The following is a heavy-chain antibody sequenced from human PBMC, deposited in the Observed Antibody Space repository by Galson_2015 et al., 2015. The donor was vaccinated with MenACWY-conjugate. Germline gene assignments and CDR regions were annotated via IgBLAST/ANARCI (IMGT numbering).Heavy chain of an antibody. J-gene: IGHJ3*01. Sequence: SVKVSCKASGYSVTSHYIHWVRQAPGQGLEWMGLINPNGGITIYAQKFQGRVTVARDTSTSTVFLELSGLTSDDTAVYYCARVRTFYCRRDPCYSSNAFDVWGQGTLVTVSS. CDR3: ARVRTFYCRRDPCYSSNAFDV. CDR2: INPNGGIT. D-gene: IGHD2-15*01. CDR1: GYSVTSHY. V-gene: IGHV1-46*01.